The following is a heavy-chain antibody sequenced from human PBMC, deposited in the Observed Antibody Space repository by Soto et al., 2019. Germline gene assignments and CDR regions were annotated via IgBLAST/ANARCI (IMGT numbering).Heavy chain of an antibody. D-gene: IGHD6-19*01. CDR3: AREGRSSYSSGWYHFDY. Sequence: QVQLVQSGAEVKKPGASVKVSCKASGYTFTSHYMHWVRQAPGQGLERMGIINRSGGSTSYAQKVKGRVTMTRDTYTSTVYMELNSLRSEDTAVYYCAREGRSSYSSGWYHFDYWGQGPLVTVSS. CDR2: INRSGGST. CDR1: GYTFTSHY. J-gene: IGHJ4*02. V-gene: IGHV1-46*01.